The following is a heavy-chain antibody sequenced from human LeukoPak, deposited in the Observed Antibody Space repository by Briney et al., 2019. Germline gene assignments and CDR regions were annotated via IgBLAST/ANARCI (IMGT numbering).Heavy chain of an antibody. CDR2: IRANGRDS. CDR3: ATGGYTTWFDP. Sequence: KTGGSLRLSCAASGFTFTSYSMSWVRQSPGKGLEWVSNIRANGRDSYYADAVKGRFTISRDNSKNTLYLQMNSLRAEDTAVYYCATGGYTTWFDPWGQGTLVTVSS. CDR1: GFTFTSYS. J-gene: IGHJ5*02. V-gene: IGHV3-23*01. D-gene: IGHD2-15*01.